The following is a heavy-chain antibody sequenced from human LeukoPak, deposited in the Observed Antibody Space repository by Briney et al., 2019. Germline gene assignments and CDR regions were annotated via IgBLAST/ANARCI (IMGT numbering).Heavy chain of an antibody. CDR2: INHSGST. V-gene: IGHV4-34*01. CDR1: GGSFSGYY. Sequence: SETLSLTCAVYGGSFSGYYWSWTRQPPGKGLEWIGEINHSGSTNYSPSLKSRVTISVDTSKNQFSLKLSSVTAADTAVYYCARDEIVVVPAATTNWFDPWGQGTLVTVSS. J-gene: IGHJ5*02. CDR3: ARDEIVVVPAATTNWFDP. D-gene: IGHD2-2*01.